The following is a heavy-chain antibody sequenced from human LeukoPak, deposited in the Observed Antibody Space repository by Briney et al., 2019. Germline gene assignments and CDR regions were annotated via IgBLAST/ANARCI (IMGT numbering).Heavy chain of an antibody. CDR1: GGSISSYY. V-gene: IGHV4-4*08. Sequence: SETLSLTCTVFGGSISSYYWSWIRKPPGKGLEWIGYINNSGITNNNPSLKSRVTISGDTSKNQFSLKLSSRTAADTAVYYCACHGDVRYFDWLKDGFDYWGQGTLVTVSS. CDR2: INNSGIT. CDR3: ACHGDVRYFDWLKDGFDY. J-gene: IGHJ4*02. D-gene: IGHD3-9*01.